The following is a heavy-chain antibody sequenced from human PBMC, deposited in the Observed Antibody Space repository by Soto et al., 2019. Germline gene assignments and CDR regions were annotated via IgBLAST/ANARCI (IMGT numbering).Heavy chain of an antibody. D-gene: IGHD3-9*01. CDR3: ARDDLSTFLDYDILTGYYGDDAFDI. CDR2: IKQDGSEK. Sequence: EVQLVESGGGLVQPGGSLRLSCAASGFTFSSYWMSWVRQAPGKGLEWVANIKQDGSEKYYVDSVKGRFTISRDNAKNSLYLQMNSLRAEDTAVYYCARDDLSTFLDYDILTGYYGDDAFDIWGQGTMVTVSS. V-gene: IGHV3-7*01. J-gene: IGHJ3*02. CDR1: GFTFSSYW.